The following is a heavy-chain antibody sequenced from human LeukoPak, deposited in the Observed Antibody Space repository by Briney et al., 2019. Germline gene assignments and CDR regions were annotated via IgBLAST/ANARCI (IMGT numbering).Heavy chain of an antibody. J-gene: IGHJ4*01. CDR1: GFTFSDSA. CDR3: MARGDSYGLFDY. D-gene: IGHD5-18*01. CDR2: IRSKANTYAA. Sequence: GGSLRLSCAASGFTFSDSAMHWVRQASGTGLEWVARIRSKANTYAASYAASVRGRFTISRDDSKNTASLQMNSLKTEDTAVYYCMARGDSYGLFDYWGHGTLVTVSS. V-gene: IGHV3-73*01.